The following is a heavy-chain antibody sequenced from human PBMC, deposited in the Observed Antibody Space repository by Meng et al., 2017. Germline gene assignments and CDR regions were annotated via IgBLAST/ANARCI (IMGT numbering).Heavy chain of an antibody. Sequence: LRLSCTVSDGSISSGSYYWSWIRQPAGKGLEWIGRIYTSGSTNYNPSLKSRVTISVDTSKNQFSLKLSSVTAADTAVYYCARFQYYYDSSGYYYGRGLDYWGQGTLVTVSS. D-gene: IGHD3-22*01. CDR1: DGSISSGSYY. J-gene: IGHJ4*02. V-gene: IGHV4-61*02. CDR3: ARFQYYYDSSGYYYGRGLDY. CDR2: IYTSGST.